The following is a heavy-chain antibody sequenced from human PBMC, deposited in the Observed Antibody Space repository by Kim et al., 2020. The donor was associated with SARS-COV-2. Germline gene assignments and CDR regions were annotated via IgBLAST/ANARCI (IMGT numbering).Heavy chain of an antibody. V-gene: IGHV4-59*13. CDR1: GDSISSYY. CDR2: IYYSGTT. J-gene: IGHJ6*01. D-gene: IGHD5-18*01. Sequence: SETLSLTCTVSGDSISSYYWIWIRQPPGKGLEWMGNIYYSGTTEYSPSLKSRITISLDTPKNQLSLKLRSVTAADTAVYYCARDIRSGYGYHFYGLDVWG. CDR3: ARDIRSGYGYHFYGLDV.